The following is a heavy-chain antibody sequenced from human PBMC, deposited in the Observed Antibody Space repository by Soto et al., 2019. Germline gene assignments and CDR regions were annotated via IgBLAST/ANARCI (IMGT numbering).Heavy chain of an antibody. CDR2: ISGSGGST. Sequence: GGSLRLSCAASGFTFSSYAMSWVRQAPGKGLEWVSAISGSGGSTYYADSVKGRFTISRDNSKNSLYLQMNSLRAGDTAVYYCAKAKGVEPYYYYGMDVWGQGTTVTVSS. J-gene: IGHJ6*02. V-gene: IGHV3-23*01. CDR3: AKAKGVEPYYYYGMDV. CDR1: GFTFSSYA.